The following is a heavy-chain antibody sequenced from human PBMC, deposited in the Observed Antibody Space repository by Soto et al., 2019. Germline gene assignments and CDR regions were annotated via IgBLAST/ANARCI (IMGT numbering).Heavy chain of an antibody. J-gene: IGHJ4*02. CDR2: ISYDGSNK. CDR1: GFTFSSSG. V-gene: IGHV3-30*18. CDR3: ANEFHSRNYFDY. D-gene: IGHD2-21*01. Sequence: PGGSLRLSCAVSGFTFSSSGMHWVRQAPGKGLEWVAAISYDGSNKFYADSVKGRFTLSRDNFRNTLYLQMNSLRAEDTAAYYCANEFHSRNYFDYWGQGTLVTVSS.